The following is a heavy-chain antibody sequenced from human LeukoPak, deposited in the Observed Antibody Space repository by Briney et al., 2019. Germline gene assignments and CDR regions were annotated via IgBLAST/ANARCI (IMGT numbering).Heavy chain of an antibody. Sequence: KPSETLSLTCTVSGGSISSSSYYWGWIRQPPGKGLEWIGSIYYSGSTYYNPSLKSRVTISVDTSKNQFSLKLSSVTAADTAVYYCARRSDSLGFDPWGQGTLVTVSS. CDR1: GGSISSSSYY. CDR3: ARRSDSLGFDP. D-gene: IGHD3-9*01. CDR2: IYYSGST. V-gene: IGHV4-39*01. J-gene: IGHJ5*02.